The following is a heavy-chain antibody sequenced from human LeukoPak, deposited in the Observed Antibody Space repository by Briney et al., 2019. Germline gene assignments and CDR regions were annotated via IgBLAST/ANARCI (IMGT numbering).Heavy chain of an antibody. D-gene: IGHD3-10*01. Sequence: PSETLSLTCTVSGGSISSYYWSWIRQPPGKGLEWIGYIYYSGSTNYNPSLKSRVTISVDTSKNQFSLKLSSVTAAPTPRYYCARLMVRRVIVCFRPWGQGTLVTVSS. V-gene: IGHV4-59*01. CDR1: GGSISSYY. CDR2: IYYSGST. J-gene: IGHJ5*02. CDR3: ARLMVRRVIVCFRP.